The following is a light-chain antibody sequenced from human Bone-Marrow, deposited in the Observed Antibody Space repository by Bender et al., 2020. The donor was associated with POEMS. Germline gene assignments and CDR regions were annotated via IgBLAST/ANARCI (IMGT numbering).Light chain of an antibody. V-gene: IGLV1-47*01. CDR1: SSNIGSYY. Sequence: QSVLTQPPSASGTPGQRVTISCSGSSSNIGSYYVYWYQRLPGTAPKLLIYRNNQRPSGVPDRFSGSRSGTSASLAISGLQSDDEADYYCGGWDDSLKGPVFGGGTKLTVL. CDR3: GGWDDSLKGPV. CDR2: RNN. J-gene: IGLJ3*02.